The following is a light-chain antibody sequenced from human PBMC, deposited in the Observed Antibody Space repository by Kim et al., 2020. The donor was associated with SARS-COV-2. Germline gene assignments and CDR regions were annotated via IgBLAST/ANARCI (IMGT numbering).Light chain of an antibody. CDR2: AAS. V-gene: IGKV1-39*01. J-gene: IGKJ4*01. Sequence: DIQMTQSPSSLSASVGDRVTITCRASQSISSYLNWYQQKPGKAPKLLIYAASSLQSGVPSRFSGSGSGTDFTLTISSLQPEDFATYYCQQSYSTPPLTFCGGTKLEI. CDR1: QSISSY. CDR3: QQSYSTPPLT.